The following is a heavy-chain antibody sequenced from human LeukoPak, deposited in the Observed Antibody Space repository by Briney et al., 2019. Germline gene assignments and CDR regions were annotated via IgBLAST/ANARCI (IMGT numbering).Heavy chain of an antibody. J-gene: IGHJ4*02. V-gene: IGHV4-39*07. D-gene: IGHD5-12*01. Sequence: SETLSLICTVSGGSISGGRYYLAWIRQAPGKGLEWIGSIYYSGSTYYNPSLKSRVTISVDTSKNQFSLKLSSVTAADTAVYYCARDRGMEGYSGYDSPREDYWGQGTLVTVSS. CDR1: GGSISGGRYY. CDR2: IYYSGST. CDR3: ARDRGMEGYSGYDSPREDY.